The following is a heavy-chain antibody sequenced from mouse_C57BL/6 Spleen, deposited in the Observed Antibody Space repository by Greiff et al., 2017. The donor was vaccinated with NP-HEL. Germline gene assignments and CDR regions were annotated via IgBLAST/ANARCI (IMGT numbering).Heavy chain of an antibody. CDR3: ARSKRIYDGYYLWYFDV. CDR2: IYPSDSET. V-gene: IGHV1-61*01. D-gene: IGHD2-3*01. Sequence: QVQLQQSGAELVRPGSSVKLSCKASGYTFTSYWMDWVKQRPGQGLEWIGNIYPSDSETHYNQKFKDKATLTVDKSSSTAYMQLSSLTSEDSAVYYCARSKRIYDGYYLWYFDVWGTGTTVTVSS. J-gene: IGHJ1*03. CDR1: GYTFTSYW.